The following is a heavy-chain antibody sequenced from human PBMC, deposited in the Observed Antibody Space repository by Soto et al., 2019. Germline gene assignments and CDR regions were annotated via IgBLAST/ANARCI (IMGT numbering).Heavy chain of an antibody. Sequence: KPSETLSLTCTVSGGSITDYYWSWIRQPPGKALEWIGYGYHSVSIHYNPSLKTRVTISVDTSEIQFSLRLSSVTAADTAVYYCARAFAGFGAYWYFDLWGRGTLVTVSS. CDR2: GYHSVSI. CDR1: GGSITDYY. V-gene: IGHV4-59*01. CDR3: ARAFAGFGAYWYFDL. D-gene: IGHD3-16*01. J-gene: IGHJ2*01.